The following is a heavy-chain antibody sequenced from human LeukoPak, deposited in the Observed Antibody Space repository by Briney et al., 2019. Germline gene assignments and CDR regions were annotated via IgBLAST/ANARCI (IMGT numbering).Heavy chain of an antibody. Sequence: PSETLSLTCTVSGGSISSYYWSWIRQPAGKGLGWIWRIYTSGSTNSNPPLKSRVTISVDKSKNQFSLKLSSVTAADTAVYYCARDPSSGWSNYYYYYMDVWGKGTTVTVSS. J-gene: IGHJ6*03. D-gene: IGHD6-19*01. CDR2: IYTSGST. V-gene: IGHV4-4*07. CDR1: GGSISSYY. CDR3: ARDPSSGWSNYYYYYMDV.